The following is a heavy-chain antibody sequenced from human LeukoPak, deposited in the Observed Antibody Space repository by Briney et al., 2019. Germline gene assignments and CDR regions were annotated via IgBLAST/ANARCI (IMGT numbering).Heavy chain of an antibody. V-gene: IGHV3-66*01. D-gene: IGHD6-19*01. J-gene: IGHJ5*02. CDR1: GFTASSNY. CDR3: ARALGWRGNWFDP. CDR2: IYSGGST. Sequence: GRSLRLSCAASGFTASSNYMSWVRQAPGNGLKGGSVIYSGGSTYYADSMKGRFTISRDNSKNTLYLQMNSLRAEDTAVYYCARALGWRGNWFDPWGQGTLVTVSS.